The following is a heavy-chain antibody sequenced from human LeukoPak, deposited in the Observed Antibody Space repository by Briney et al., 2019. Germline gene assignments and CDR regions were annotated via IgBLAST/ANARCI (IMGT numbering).Heavy chain of an antibody. V-gene: IGHV3-21*01. J-gene: IGHJ5*01. D-gene: IGHD3-9*01. CDR2: ISSSSSSYI. CDR1: GLSFSTHS. Sequence: GGSLRLSCVASGLSFSTHSMNWVRQAPGKGLEWVSCISSSSSSYIYYADSVKGRFTISRDNTKNSLILQMDSLIAEDTAVYYCARGKTAFDILTGYDSWGQGTLVTVSS. CDR3: ARGKTAFDILTGYDS.